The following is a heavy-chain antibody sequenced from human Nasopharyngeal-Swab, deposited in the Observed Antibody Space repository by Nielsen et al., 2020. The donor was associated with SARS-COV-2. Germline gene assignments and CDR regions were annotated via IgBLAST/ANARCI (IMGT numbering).Heavy chain of an antibody. J-gene: IGHJ3*02. V-gene: IGHV4-59*08. Sequence: SETLSLTCTVSGGSISSYYWSWIRQPPGKGLEWIGYIYYSGSTNYNPSLKSRVTILVDTSKNQFSLKLSSVTAADTAVYYCARQGGSSGWSGVAFDIWGQGTMVTVSS. D-gene: IGHD6-19*01. CDR1: GGSISSYY. CDR2: IYYSGST. CDR3: ARQGGSSGWSGVAFDI.